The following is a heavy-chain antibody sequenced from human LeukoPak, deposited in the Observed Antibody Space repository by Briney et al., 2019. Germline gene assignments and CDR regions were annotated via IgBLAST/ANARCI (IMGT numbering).Heavy chain of an antibody. V-gene: IGHV3-53*01. J-gene: IGHJ4*02. D-gene: IGHD3-22*01. Sequence: GGSLRLSCAASGFTVSSNYMSWVRQAPGKGLEWVSVIYSGGSTYYEDSVKGRFTISRDNSKNPQYLQMNSLRAEDTAVYYCARGGSSGYSHLDYWGQGTLVTVSS. CDR2: IYSGGST. CDR1: GFTVSSNY. CDR3: ARGGSSGYSHLDY.